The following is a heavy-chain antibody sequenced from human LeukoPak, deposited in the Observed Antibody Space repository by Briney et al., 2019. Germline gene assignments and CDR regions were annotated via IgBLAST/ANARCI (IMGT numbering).Heavy chain of an antibody. CDR2: INHSGST. Sequence: PGGSLRLSCAASGFIVSNYYMSWVRQPPGKGLEWIGEINHSGSTNYNPSLKSRVTISVDTSKNQFSLKLSSVTAADTAVYYCARGRFYGSAVYWGQGTLVTVSS. V-gene: IGHV4-34*01. J-gene: IGHJ4*02. D-gene: IGHD3-10*01. CDR3: ARGRFYGSAVY. CDR1: GFIVSNYY.